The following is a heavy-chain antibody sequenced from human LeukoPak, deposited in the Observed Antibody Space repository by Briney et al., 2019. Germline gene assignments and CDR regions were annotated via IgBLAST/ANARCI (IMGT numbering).Heavy chain of an antibody. Sequence: GGSLRHSCAASGFAFDIYWITWVRQAPGKGLEWVANIKKDGSLKQYVDAVRGRFTVSRDNAKNSLYLQMNSQRADDTAVYYYVSLRVSTVRDSFDLWGQGTMVTVSS. J-gene: IGHJ3*01. CDR3: VSLRVSTVRDSFDL. CDR1: GFAFDIYW. D-gene: IGHD3-10*01. V-gene: IGHV3-7*01. CDR2: IKKDGSLK.